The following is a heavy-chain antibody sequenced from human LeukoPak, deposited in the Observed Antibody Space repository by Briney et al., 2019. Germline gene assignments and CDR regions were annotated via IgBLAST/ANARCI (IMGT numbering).Heavy chain of an antibody. D-gene: IGHD3-3*01. CDR2: ICSSSYI. CDR3: ARAKTYYDFWSGSDAFDI. V-gene: IGHV3-21*01. J-gene: IGHJ3*02. Sequence: GGSLRLSCAASGFTFSSYSMNWVRQAPGKGLEWVSSICSSSYIYYADSVKGRFTISRDNAKNSLYLQMNSLRAEDTAVYYCARAKTYYDFWSGSDAFDIWGQGTMVTVSS. CDR1: GFTFSSYS.